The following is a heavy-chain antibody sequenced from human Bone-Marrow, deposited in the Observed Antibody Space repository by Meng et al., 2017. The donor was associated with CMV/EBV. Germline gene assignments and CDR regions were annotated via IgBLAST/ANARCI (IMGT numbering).Heavy chain of an antibody. J-gene: IGHJ4*02. CDR1: GFTFSSYW. CDR2: RKQDGSEK. Sequence: GESLKISCAASGFTFSSYWMSWVRQAPGKGLEWVANRKQDGSEKYYVDSVKGRFTISRDNAKNSLYLQMNSLRAEDTAVYYCAREPDNLDYWGQGTLVTVSS. V-gene: IGHV3-7*01. CDR3: AREPDNLDY. D-gene: IGHD1-1*01.